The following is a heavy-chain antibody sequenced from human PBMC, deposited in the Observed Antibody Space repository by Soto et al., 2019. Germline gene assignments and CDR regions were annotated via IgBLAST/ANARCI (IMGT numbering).Heavy chain of an antibody. CDR2: INHSGST. CDR3: ARGPPKWQRIAARPLYYYGMDV. Sequence: PSETLSLTCAVYGGSFSGYYWSWIRQPPGKGLEWMGEINHSGSTNYNPSLKSRVTISVDTSKNQFSLKLSSVTAADTAVYYCARGPPKWQRIAARPLYYYGMDVWGQGTTVTVSS. J-gene: IGHJ6*02. D-gene: IGHD6-6*01. V-gene: IGHV4-34*01. CDR1: GGSFSGYY.